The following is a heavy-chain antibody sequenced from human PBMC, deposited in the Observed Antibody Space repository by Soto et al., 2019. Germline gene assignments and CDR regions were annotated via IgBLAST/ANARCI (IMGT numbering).Heavy chain of an antibody. CDR1: GGTFSSYT. CDR2: IIPILGIA. Sequence: SVKVSCKASGGTFSSYTISWVRQAPGQGLEWMGRIIPILGIANYAQKFQGRVTITADKSTSTAYMELSSLRSEDTAVYYCARGHYDSSGYFDYYYYGMDVWGQGTTVTVS. D-gene: IGHD3-22*01. V-gene: IGHV1-69*02. CDR3: ARGHYDSSGYFDYYYYGMDV. J-gene: IGHJ6*02.